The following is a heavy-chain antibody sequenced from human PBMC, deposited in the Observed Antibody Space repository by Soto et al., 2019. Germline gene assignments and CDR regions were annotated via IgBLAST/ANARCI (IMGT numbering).Heavy chain of an antibody. CDR2: INPNSGGT. Sequence: ASVKVSCKASGYTFTGYYMHWVRQAPGQGLEWMGWINPNSGGTNYAQKFQGWVTMTRDTSISTAYMELSRLRSDDTAVYYCARGRNRYSYGLNYWGQGTLVTVSS. V-gene: IGHV1-2*04. CDR3: ARGRNRYSYGLNY. CDR1: GYTFTGYY. J-gene: IGHJ4*02. D-gene: IGHD5-18*01.